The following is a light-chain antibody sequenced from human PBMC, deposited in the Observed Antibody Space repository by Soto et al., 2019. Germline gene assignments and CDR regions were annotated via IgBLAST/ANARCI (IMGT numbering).Light chain of an antibody. Sequence: DTQMTQSPSTLSASVGDRVTITCRASQSINIWLAWYQQKPGRAPKLLIYKASTLESGGPSRFSGSGSGTEFSLSISSLQADEFATYYCQQYNDYGTFGQGTKVDIK. CDR3: QQYNDYGT. CDR2: KAS. CDR1: QSINIW. V-gene: IGKV1-5*03. J-gene: IGKJ1*01.